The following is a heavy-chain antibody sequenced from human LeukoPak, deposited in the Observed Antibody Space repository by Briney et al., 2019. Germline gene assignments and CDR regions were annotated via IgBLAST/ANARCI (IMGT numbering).Heavy chain of an antibody. Sequence: GASVKVSCKASGYTLTGHYLHWVRQAPGQGLEWMGWINPNTGATTYAQRFQGRVTLTRDTSISTAYMDLSRLRPGDTAVYYCASVGVVADYGLDVWGQGTTVTVSS. CDR2: INPNTGAT. CDR3: ASVGVVADYGLDV. V-gene: IGHV1-2*02. D-gene: IGHD2-15*01. CDR1: GYTLTGHY. J-gene: IGHJ6*02.